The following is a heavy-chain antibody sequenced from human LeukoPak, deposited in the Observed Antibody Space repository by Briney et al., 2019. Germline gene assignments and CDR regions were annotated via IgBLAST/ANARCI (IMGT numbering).Heavy chain of an antibody. CDR1: GGSISSSNW. Sequence: SETLSLTCAVSGGSISSSNWWSWVRQPPGKGLEWIGEIYHSGSTNYNPSLKSRVTISVDKSKNQFSLKLSSVTAADTAVYYCAREKGIAAAGRGSPFRFDPWGQGTLVTVSS. J-gene: IGHJ5*02. CDR3: AREKGIAAAGRGSPFRFDP. V-gene: IGHV4-4*02. D-gene: IGHD6-13*01. CDR2: IYHSGST.